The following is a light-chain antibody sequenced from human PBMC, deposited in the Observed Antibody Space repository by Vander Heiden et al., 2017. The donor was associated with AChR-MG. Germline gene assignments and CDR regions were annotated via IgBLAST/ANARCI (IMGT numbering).Light chain of an antibody. V-gene: IGKV3-15*01. CDR3: QQYTDWPT. CDR1: QSVSTN. CDR2: GAS. Sequence: EIVMTQSPATLSVSPGERATLSCRASQSVSTNLAWYQQRPGQAPRLLISGASTRATGIPARFSGSGSGTEFTLTISSQQSEDFAVYYCQQYTDWPTFGPGTKVDVK. J-gene: IGKJ3*01.